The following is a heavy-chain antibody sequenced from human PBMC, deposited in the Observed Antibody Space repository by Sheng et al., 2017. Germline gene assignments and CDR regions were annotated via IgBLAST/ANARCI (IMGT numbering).Heavy chain of an antibody. CDR3: ARAGSLLWFGESSDAFDI. V-gene: IGHV4-59*01. CDR2: IYYSGST. D-gene: IGHD3-10*01. CDR1: GGSISSYY. J-gene: IGHJ3*02. Sequence: QVQLQESGPGLVKPSETLSLTCTVSGGSISSYYWSWIRQPPGKGLEWIGYIYYSGSTNYNPSLKSRVTISVDTSKNQFSLKLSSVTAADTAVYYCARAGSLLWFGESSDAFDIWGQGDNGHRLF.